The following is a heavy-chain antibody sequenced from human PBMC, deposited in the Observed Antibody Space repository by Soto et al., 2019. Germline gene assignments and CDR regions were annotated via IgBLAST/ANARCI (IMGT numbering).Heavy chain of an antibody. D-gene: IGHD2-2*01. CDR3: ARARGNIVVVSQVTALMDV. Sequence: QVQLVESGGGVVQPGRSLRLSCAASGFTFSSYGMHWVRQAPGKGLEWVAVIWYDGSNKYYADSVKGRFTISRDNSKNTRYLQMNSLRAEDTAVYYCARARGNIVVVSQVTALMDVWGQGTTVTFSS. CDR2: IWYDGSNK. J-gene: IGHJ6*02. CDR1: GFTFSSYG. V-gene: IGHV3-33*01.